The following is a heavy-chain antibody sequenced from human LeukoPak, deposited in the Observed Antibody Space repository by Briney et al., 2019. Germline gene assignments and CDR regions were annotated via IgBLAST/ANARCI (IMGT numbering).Heavy chain of an antibody. CDR1: GFSFSNYA. J-gene: IGHJ4*02. V-gene: IGHV3-23*01. D-gene: IGHD2-2*01. Sequence: GGSLRLSCTASGFSFSNYAMSWVRQAPARGPEWVSSLRGNGETFYADSVKGRCTLSRDDSRNTVYLQLNDLRAEDTAIYYCAKASWVSNAYAVWWGQGTQVTVSS. CDR2: LRGNGET. CDR3: AKASWVSNAYAVW.